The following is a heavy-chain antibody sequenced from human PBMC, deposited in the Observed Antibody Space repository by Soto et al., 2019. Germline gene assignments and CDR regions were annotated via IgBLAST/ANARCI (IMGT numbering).Heavy chain of an antibody. J-gene: IGHJ3*02. Sequence: GASVKVSCKASGGTFSSYAISWVRQAPGQGLEWMGGIIPIFGTANHAQKFQGRVTITADESTSTAYMELSSLRSEDTAVYYCASQWVRGERCAFDIWGQGTMVTVSS. V-gene: IGHV1-69*13. CDR3: ASQWVRGERCAFDI. CDR2: IIPIFGTA. D-gene: IGHD3-10*01. CDR1: GGTFSSYA.